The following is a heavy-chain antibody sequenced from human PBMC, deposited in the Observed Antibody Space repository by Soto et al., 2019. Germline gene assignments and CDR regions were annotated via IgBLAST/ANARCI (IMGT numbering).Heavy chain of an antibody. D-gene: IGHD2-2*01. CDR3: ATSTDCSSTSCYEGVNWFDP. CDR1: GGSISSSSYY. J-gene: IGHJ5*02. CDR2: IYYSGST. Sequence: PSETLSLTCTVSGGSISSSSYYWGWIRQPPGKGLEWIGSIYYSGSTYYNPSLKSRVTISVDTSKNQFSLKLSSVTAADTAVYYCATSTDCSSTSCYEGVNWFDPWGQGTLVTVSS. V-gene: IGHV4-39*01.